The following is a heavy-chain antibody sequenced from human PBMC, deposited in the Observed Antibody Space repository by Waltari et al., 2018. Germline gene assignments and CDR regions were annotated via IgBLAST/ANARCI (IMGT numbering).Heavy chain of an antibody. CDR3: ARGDGSSGLDY. J-gene: IGHJ4*02. V-gene: IGHV3-21*01. Sequence: EVQLVESGEGLVKPGGSLRLSCAASGFTFSNYRMNWVRQAPGKGLEWVSFISSSTSYINYADSVRGRFTISRDNARNSLYLQMNSLRADDTAVYYCARGDGSSGLDYWGQGILVTVSS. CDR2: ISSSTSYI. CDR1: GFTFSNYR. D-gene: IGHD6-19*01.